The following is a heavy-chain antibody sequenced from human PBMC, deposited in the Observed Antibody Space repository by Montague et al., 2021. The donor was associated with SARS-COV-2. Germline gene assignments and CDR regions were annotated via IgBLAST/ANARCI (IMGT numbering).Heavy chain of an antibody. J-gene: IGHJ6*03. CDR1: GTSFSGYY. CDR2: INHGEST. D-gene: IGHD3-10*01. CDR3: ARLRDGVVPSPILGVGPYYSYYYMDV. Sequence: SETLSLTCAVHGTSFSGYYWNWIRQPPGKGLEWIGEINHGESTKYSPSLKSRLTISADTSTNQFSLKLTSVAAADTAVYYCARLRDGVVPSPILGVGPYYSYYYMDVWGRGTTVTVSS. V-gene: IGHV4-34*01.